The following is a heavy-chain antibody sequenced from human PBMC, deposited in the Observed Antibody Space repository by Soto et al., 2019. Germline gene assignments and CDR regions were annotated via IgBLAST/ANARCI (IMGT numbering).Heavy chain of an antibody. V-gene: IGHV1-8*01. D-gene: IGHD3-10*01. CDR1: GDTFTTYD. CDR2: INPNSGNI. J-gene: IGHJ4*02. CDR3: AKGRASGSYYLLDY. Sequence: ASVKVSCKASGDTFTTYDINWVRQATGHGLEWMGWINPNSGNIGYAQRFQGRVTMTRDTAIRTAYMEVSSLRSDDTAVYYCAKGRASGSYYLLDYWGQGTLVTVSS.